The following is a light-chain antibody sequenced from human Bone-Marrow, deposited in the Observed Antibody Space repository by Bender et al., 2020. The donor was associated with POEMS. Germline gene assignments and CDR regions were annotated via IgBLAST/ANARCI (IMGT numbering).Light chain of an antibody. CDR1: SSDVGAYNY. CDR2: DVS. Sequence: QSALTQPPSASGSPGQSVTISCTGTSSDVGAYNYVSWYQQHPGKAPTLMISDVSNRPSGVSNRFSGSKSGNTASLTISGLQAEDEADYYCSSYISSTVFFGGGTKLTVL. J-gene: IGLJ2*01. V-gene: IGLV2-14*01. CDR3: SSYISSTVF.